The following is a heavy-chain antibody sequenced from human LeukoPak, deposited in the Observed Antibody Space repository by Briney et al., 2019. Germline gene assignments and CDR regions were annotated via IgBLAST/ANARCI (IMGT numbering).Heavy chain of an antibody. CDR3: ARQLIAVSLEDGMDV. CDR1: GFTFSDYS. CDR2: ISSSSSYI. V-gene: IGHV3-21*01. Sequence: PGGSLRLSCAASGFTFSDYSMNWVRQAPGKGLEWVSSISSSSSYIYYADSVKGRFTISRDNAKNSLYLQMNSLRAEDTAVYYCARQLIAVSLEDGMDVWGQGTTVTVSS. D-gene: IGHD6-6*01. J-gene: IGHJ6*02.